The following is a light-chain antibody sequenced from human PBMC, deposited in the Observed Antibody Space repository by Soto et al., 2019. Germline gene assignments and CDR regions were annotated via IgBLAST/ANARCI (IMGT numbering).Light chain of an antibody. CDR3: QQSYSSTPT. CDR2: AAS. Sequence: DIQMTQSPSSLSASVEDRLIITFRASQSIRNHLNWYQQKPGKAPKISIFAASSLQSGVPSRFSGSRAGTEFTLTISSLQPEDFETYYCQQSYSSTPTFGQGTKVDIK. CDR1: QSIRNH. V-gene: IGKV1-39*01. J-gene: IGKJ1*01.